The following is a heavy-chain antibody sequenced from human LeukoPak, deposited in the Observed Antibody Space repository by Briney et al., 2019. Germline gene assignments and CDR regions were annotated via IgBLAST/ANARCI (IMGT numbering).Heavy chain of an antibody. D-gene: IGHD5-18*01. J-gene: IGHJ4*02. CDR3: ARDSYSYGYGGFDY. CDR2: IYSTGNT. Sequence: PSQTLSLTCNVSGGSISSGDRYWSWIRQSPGKGLEWIGYIYSTGNTYYNPSLKSRVIISVDTSKNQFSLELNSVTAADTAVYYCARDSYSYGYGGFDYWGQGILATVSS. V-gene: IGHV4-30-4*01. CDR1: GGSISSGDRY.